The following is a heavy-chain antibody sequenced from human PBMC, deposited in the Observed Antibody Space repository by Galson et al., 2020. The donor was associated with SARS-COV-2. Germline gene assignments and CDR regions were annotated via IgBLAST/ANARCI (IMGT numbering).Heavy chain of an antibody. D-gene: IGHD3-10*01. Sequence: SETLSLTCAVYGGSFSGYYWSWIRQPPGKGLEWIGEINHSGSTNYNPSLKSRVTISVDTSKNQFSLKLSSVTAADTAVYYCARAGGYGSDYYYGMDVWGQGTTVTVSS. CDR2: INHSGST. CDR3: ARAGGYGSDYYYGMDV. J-gene: IGHJ6*02. CDR1: GGSFSGYY. V-gene: IGHV4-34*01.